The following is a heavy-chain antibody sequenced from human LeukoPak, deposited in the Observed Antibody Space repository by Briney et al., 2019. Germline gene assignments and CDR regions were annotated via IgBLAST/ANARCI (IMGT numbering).Heavy chain of an antibody. V-gene: IGHV4-59*12. CDR3: ARAYGDLKAYYYYGMDV. D-gene: IGHD4-17*01. CDR2: IYHSGST. CDR1: GGSISTYY. J-gene: IGHJ6*02. Sequence: SETLSLTCTVSGGSISTYYWNWIRQPPGKGLEWIGYIYHSGSTNYNPSLQSRVTISVDTSKNQFSLKLSSVTAADTAVYYCARAYGDLKAYYYYGMDVWGQGTTVTVSS.